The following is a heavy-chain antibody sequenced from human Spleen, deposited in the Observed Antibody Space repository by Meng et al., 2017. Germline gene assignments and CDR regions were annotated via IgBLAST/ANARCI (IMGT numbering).Heavy chain of an antibody. D-gene: IGHD1-26*01. CDR1: GGSISNSYW. CDR3: ARWDRSGSYQVY. CDR2: IYHSGST. Sequence: VQLQGSGPGLVKPSGTLSLTCAVSGGSISNSYWWSWVRQPPGQGLEWIGEIYHSGSTNYNPSLKSRVTISVDKSKNQFSLNLSSVTAADTAVYYCARWDRSGSYQVYWGQGTLVTVSS. V-gene: IGHV4-4*02. J-gene: IGHJ4*02.